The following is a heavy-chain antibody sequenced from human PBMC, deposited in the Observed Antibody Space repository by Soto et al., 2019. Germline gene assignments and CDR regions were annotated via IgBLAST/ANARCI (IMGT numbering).Heavy chain of an antibody. Sequence: QVQLQESGPGLVKPSETLSFTCTVSGGSISTYYWSWIRQPPGKGLEWIGYIYDSGSTDYNPSLKSRVTISVDTSKNQFSLKLSSVTAADTAVYYCARHGGRYCSGGTCYIYWHFDLWGRGTLVTVSS. CDR3: ARHGGRYCSGGTCYIYWHFDL. CDR1: GGSISTYY. J-gene: IGHJ2*01. CDR2: IYDSGST. D-gene: IGHD2-15*01. V-gene: IGHV4-59*08.